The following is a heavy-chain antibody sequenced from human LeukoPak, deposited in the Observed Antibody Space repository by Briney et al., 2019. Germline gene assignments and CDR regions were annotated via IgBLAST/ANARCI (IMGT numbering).Heavy chain of an antibody. Sequence: EGSLRLSCAASGFTVSTNYVSWVRQAPGKGLEWVSVIYRGGGTAYADSVRDRFTISRDNSKNTVYLHMNSLRVEDTAVYYCARDVIYGSDLYSYGDCLGQGTLVTVSS. CDR3: ARDVIYGSDLYSYGDC. CDR1: GFTVSTNY. V-gene: IGHV3-66*01. CDR2: IYRGGGT. J-gene: IGHJ4*02. D-gene: IGHD3-10*01.